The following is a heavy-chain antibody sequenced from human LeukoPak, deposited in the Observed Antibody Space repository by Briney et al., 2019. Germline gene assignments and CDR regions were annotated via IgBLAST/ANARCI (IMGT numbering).Heavy chain of an antibody. Sequence: SQTLSLTCTVSGGSIISNYHWNWIRQPPGKGLEWIGHISYSGTTKDNPSLKSRVTISVDTSENQFSLKLTSVTAADTAVYYCARGYSYGSDAVDVWGQGTMATVSS. CDR2: ISYSGTT. D-gene: IGHD5-18*01. V-gene: IGHV4-59*01. J-gene: IGHJ3*01. CDR3: ARGYSYGSDAVDV. CDR1: GGSIISNY.